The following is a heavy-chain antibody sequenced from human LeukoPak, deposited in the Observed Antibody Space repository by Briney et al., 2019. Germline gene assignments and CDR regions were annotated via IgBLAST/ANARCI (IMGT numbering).Heavy chain of an antibody. V-gene: IGHV3-33*01. Sequence: QPGRSLRLSCAVSGLPFNTYGMHWVRQAPGKGLEWVAVIWYDGSKKYYADSVKGRFTISRDNSKNILYLQMSSLSAEDTAVYYCATSSGGSDHDYFDYWGQGTLVTVSS. CDR1: GLPFNTYG. CDR2: IWYDGSKK. CDR3: ATSSGGSDHDYFDY. J-gene: IGHJ4*02. D-gene: IGHD1-26*01.